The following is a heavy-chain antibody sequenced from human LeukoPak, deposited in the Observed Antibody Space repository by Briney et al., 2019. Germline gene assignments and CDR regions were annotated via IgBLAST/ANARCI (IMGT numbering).Heavy chain of an antibody. CDR1: GYIFPGYY. V-gene: IGHV1-2*02. J-gene: IGHJ4*02. CDR3: ARAIEYTSPLPYFDY. CDR2: INPYSGAT. Sequence: ASVKVSCKASGYIFPGYYIHWVRQAPGQGLEWMGWINPYSGATNYAEMFQGRVAMTRDTSINTAYMELSRLSSDDTAVFYCARAIEYTSPLPYFDYWGQGTLVTVSS. D-gene: IGHD6-6*01.